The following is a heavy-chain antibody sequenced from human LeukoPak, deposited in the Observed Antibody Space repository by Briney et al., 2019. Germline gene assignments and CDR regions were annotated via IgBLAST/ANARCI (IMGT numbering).Heavy chain of an antibody. J-gene: IGHJ3*02. Sequence: GGSLRLSCAASGFTFSSYGMSWVRQAPGKGPEWVSAISGSGGSTYYADSVKGRFTISRDNSKNTLYLQMNSLRAEDTAVYYCAKWNVYYYDSSGDHDAFDIWGQGTMVTVSS. CDR2: ISGSGGST. CDR3: AKWNVYYYDSSGDHDAFDI. D-gene: IGHD3-22*01. V-gene: IGHV3-23*01. CDR1: GFTFSSYG.